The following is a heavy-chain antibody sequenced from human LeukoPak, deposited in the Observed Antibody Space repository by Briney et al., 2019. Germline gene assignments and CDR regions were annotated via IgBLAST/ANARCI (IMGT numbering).Heavy chain of an antibody. CDR1: GGSISNYY. D-gene: IGHD1-26*01. J-gene: IGHJ3*02. CDR2: IYYSGST. Sequence: SETLSLTCTVSGGSISNYYWSWIRQPPGKGLEWIGYIYYSGSTKYNPSLKSRVTISVDTSKKQFSLKLSSVTAADTAFYYCARYIVSYPHDAFDIWGQGTMVTVSS. V-gene: IGHV4-59*01. CDR3: ARYIVSYPHDAFDI.